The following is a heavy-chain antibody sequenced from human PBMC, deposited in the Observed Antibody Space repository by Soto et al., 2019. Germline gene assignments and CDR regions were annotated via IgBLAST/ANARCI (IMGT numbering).Heavy chain of an antibody. J-gene: IGHJ2*01. CDR2: IYPSDSRT. Sequence: PGESLKISCESSGHTFANYWIGWVRQVPGKGLEWVAIIYPSDSRTIYSPSFQVQVTITADKSISTAYLQWTSLKASDTVMYYWARPPYSSTFWYFDLWGRGTLVTVSS. CDR1: GHTFANYW. D-gene: IGHD6-19*01. CDR3: ARPPYSSTFWYFDL. V-gene: IGHV5-51*01.